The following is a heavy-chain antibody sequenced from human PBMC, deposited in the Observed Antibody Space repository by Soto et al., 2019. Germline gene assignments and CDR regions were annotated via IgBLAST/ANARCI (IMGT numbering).Heavy chain of an antibody. CDR3: ARVYRDGYRSKYYFDY. V-gene: IGHV3-66*01. Sequence: GGSLRLSCATSGFTFSSYTMSWVRQAPGKGPEWVSVIYSGGSTYYADSVKGRFTISRDNSKNTLYLQMNSLRAEDTAVYYCARVYRDGYRSKYYFDYWGQGTLVTVSS. D-gene: IGHD5-12*01. CDR1: GFTFSSYT. CDR2: IYSGGST. J-gene: IGHJ4*02.